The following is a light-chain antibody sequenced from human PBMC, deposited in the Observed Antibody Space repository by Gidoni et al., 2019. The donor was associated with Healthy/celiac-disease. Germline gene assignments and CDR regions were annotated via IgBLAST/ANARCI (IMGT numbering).Light chain of an antibody. J-gene: IGKJ4*01. CDR1: QSLLHSNGYNC. CDR2: LGS. Sequence: DIVMTQSPLSLPVTPGEPASISCRSSQSLLHSNGYNCLDWYLQKPGQSPQLLIYLGSNRAAGVPDRFSGSGSGTDFTLKISRVEAEDVGVYYCMQALQTPRTFGGXTKVEIK. V-gene: IGKV2-28*01. CDR3: MQALQTPRT.